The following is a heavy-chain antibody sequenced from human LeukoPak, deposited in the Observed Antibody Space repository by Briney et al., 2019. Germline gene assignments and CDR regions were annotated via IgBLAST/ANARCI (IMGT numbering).Heavy chain of an antibody. CDR1: GFIFRNYD. CDR3: AKRPSDYGDYVSYFDY. D-gene: IGHD4-17*01. J-gene: IGHJ4*02. CDR2: ISDDGRSK. Sequence: TGGSLRLSCGASGFIFRNYDMPGVRQVPGKGLEWVGVISDDGRSKDYADSVKGRFTISRDNSKDTLYLQMNSLRAEDTAVYYCAKRPSDYGDYVSYFDYWGQGTLVTVSS. V-gene: IGHV3-30*18.